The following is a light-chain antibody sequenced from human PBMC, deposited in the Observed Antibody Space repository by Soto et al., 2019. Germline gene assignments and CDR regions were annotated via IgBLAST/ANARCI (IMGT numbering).Light chain of an antibody. CDR2: DAS. Sequence: DIQMTQSPSSLSASVGNRVTITCQASQDIATYLNWYQQKPGKAPNLLIYDASNLQSGVSSRFSGSGSGTDFTLTISSLQPEDFATYYCQQGNSFPFTFGPGTKVDIK. CDR1: QDIATY. V-gene: IGKV1-12*01. J-gene: IGKJ3*01. CDR3: QQGNSFPFT.